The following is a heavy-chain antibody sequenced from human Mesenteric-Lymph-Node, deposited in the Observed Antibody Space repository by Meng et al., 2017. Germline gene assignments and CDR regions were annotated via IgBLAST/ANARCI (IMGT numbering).Heavy chain of an antibody. CDR1: GYTFTSYG. J-gene: IGHJ6*02. Sequence: ASVKVSCKASGYTFTSYGISWVRQAPGQGPEWMGWISAYNGNTNYAQKLQGRVTMTTDTSTSTADMELRSLRSDDTAVYYCARGRGFVTPSQYGMDVWGQGTTVTVSS. D-gene: IGHD3-10*01. V-gene: IGHV1-18*01. CDR2: ISAYNGNT. CDR3: ARGRGFVTPSQYGMDV.